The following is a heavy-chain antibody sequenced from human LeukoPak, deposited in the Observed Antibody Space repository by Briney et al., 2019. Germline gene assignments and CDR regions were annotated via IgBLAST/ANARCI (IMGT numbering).Heavy chain of an antibody. J-gene: IGHJ4*02. CDR1: GFTFSSYA. V-gene: IGHV3-23*01. CDR3: AARPRYCSGGSCYFVEDY. Sequence: GGSLRLSCATSGFTFSSYAMSWVRQAPGKGLEWVSGIGASGGSTYYADSVKGRFTISRDNSKNTLYLQMNSLRAEDTAVYYCAARPRYCSGGSCYFVEDYWGQGTLVTVSS. CDR2: IGASGGST. D-gene: IGHD2-15*01.